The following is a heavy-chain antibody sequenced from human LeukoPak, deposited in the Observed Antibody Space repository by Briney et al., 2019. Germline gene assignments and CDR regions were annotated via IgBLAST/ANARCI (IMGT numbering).Heavy chain of an antibody. CDR3: ARVQGGARYFQH. CDR1: GGSFSGYY. D-gene: IGHD3-16*01. CDR2: INHSGST. J-gene: IGHJ1*01. Sequence: SETLSLTCAVYGGSFSGYYWSWVRQPPGKGLEWIGEINHSGSTNYNPSLKSRVTISVDTSKNQFSLKLSSVTAADTAVYYCARVQGGARYFQHWGQGTLVAVSS. V-gene: IGHV4-34*01.